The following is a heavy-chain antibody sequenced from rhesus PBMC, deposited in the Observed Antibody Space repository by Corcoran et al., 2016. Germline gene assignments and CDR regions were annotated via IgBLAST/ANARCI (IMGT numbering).Heavy chain of an antibody. Sequence: QVQLQESGPGLVKPSETLSLTCAVSGGSFSGYYWGWIRQPPGKGLEWIGFISGSSGRTDNNPSRKSRDTSTTDTAKKQFSLKRSSVTAADTAVYYCARDRVLLDWLSPIFDYWGQGVLVTVSS. J-gene: IGHJ4*01. CDR3: ARDRVLLDWLSPIFDY. CDR2: ISGSSGRT. V-gene: IGHV4-165*01. CDR1: GGSFSGYY. D-gene: IGHD3-3*01.